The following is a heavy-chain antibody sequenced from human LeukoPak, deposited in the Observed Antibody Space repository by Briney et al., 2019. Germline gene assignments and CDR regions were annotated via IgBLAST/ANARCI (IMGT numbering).Heavy chain of an antibody. Sequence: PGGSLRLSCAASGFTFSSYAMSWVRQAPGKGLEWVSAISGSGGSTYYADSVKGRFTISRDNAKNSLYLQMNSLRAEDTALYHCARAVDYYGSGSSVFDYWGQGTLVTVSS. CDR2: ISGSGGST. CDR1: GFTFSSYA. J-gene: IGHJ4*02. D-gene: IGHD3-10*01. CDR3: ARAVDYYGSGSSVFDY. V-gene: IGHV3-23*01.